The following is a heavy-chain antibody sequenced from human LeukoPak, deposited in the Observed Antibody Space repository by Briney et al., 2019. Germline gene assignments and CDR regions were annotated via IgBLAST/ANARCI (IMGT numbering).Heavy chain of an antibody. CDR3: ATDVSTMVRGHYYHYMDV. V-gene: IGHV1-24*01. Sequence: ASVKVSCKVSGYTLTELSMHWVRQAPGKGLEWMGGFDPEDGETIYAQKFQGRVTMTEDTSTDTAYMELSSLRSEDTAVYYCATDVSTMVRGHYYHYMDVWGKGTTVTVSS. J-gene: IGHJ6*03. CDR2: FDPEDGET. CDR1: GYTLTELS. D-gene: IGHD3-10*01.